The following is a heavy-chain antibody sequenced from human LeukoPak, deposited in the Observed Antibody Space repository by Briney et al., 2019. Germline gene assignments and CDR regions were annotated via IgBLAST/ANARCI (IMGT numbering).Heavy chain of an antibody. J-gene: IGHJ6*02. D-gene: IGHD1-26*01. CDR3: ARLVGAPPYYYYGMDV. CDR2: INHSGST. Sequence: SETLSLTCDVYGGSFSGYYWSWIRQPPGKGLEWIGEINHSGSTNYNPSLKSRVTISVDTSKNQFSLKLSSATAADTAVYYCARLVGAPPYYYYGMDVWGQGTTVTVSS. CDR1: GGSFSGYY. V-gene: IGHV4-34*01.